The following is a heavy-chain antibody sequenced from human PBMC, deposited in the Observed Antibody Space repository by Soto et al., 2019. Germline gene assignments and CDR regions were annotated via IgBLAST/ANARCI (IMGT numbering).Heavy chain of an antibody. D-gene: IGHD6-13*01. Sequence: SETLSLTCSVSGDSFATADYFWAWIRQPPGQALEYIGYIYKIATTYYNPSFESRVAISLDTSKSRFSLNVTSVTAADTAVYFCARGRYCLTGSSCPNWFDSWGQGTLVTVSS. CDR3: ARGRYCLTGSSCPNWFDS. CDR2: IYKIATT. V-gene: IGHV4-30-4*01. CDR1: GDSFATADYF. J-gene: IGHJ5*01.